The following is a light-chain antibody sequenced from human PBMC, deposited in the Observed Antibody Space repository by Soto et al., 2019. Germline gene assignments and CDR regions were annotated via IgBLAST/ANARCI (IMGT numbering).Light chain of an antibody. CDR2: MAS. Sequence: DIQLTQSPSTLSASVGDRVTITCRASQSITNWLAWYQQKPGKAPKVLIHMASSLKSGVTSRFSGGGSGTEFTLTITSLQPDDSATYYWQQYNSLSSVSFGGGTKVEI. J-gene: IGKJ4*01. CDR1: QSITNW. V-gene: IGKV1-5*03. CDR3: QQYNSLSSVS.